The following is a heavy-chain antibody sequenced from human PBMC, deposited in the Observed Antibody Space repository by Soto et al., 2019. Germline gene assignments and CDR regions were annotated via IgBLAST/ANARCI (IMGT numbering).Heavy chain of an antibody. D-gene: IGHD3-3*02. V-gene: IGHV4-34*01. CDR1: GGSFSGYY. CDR2: INHSGST. J-gene: IGHJ6*03. Sequence: QVQLQQWGAGLLKPSETLSLTCAVYGGSFSGYYWSWIRQPPGKGLEWIGEINHSGSTNYNPSLKSRVTMSVDTSKNQFSLKLSSVTAADTAVYYCARGVHHFWSGYHPYYYYMDVWGKGTTVTVSS. CDR3: ARGVHHFWSGYHPYYYYMDV.